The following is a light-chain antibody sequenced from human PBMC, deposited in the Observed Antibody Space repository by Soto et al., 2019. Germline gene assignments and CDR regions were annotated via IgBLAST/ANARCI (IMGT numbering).Light chain of an antibody. V-gene: IGKV1-9*01. Sequence: DIQLTQSPSFLSASLGDRVTITCRASQAINSNLAWYQQKSGKAPKLLIYAASNLQSGVPSRFSGSVSGTEFTLTISSLQPGDFATYYCQQLNSYPLSVGGGTKVDIK. CDR1: QAINSN. CDR2: AAS. CDR3: QQLNSYPLS. J-gene: IGKJ4*01.